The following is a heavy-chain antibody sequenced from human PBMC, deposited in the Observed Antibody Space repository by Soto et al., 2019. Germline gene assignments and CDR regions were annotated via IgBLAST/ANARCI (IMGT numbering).Heavy chain of an antibody. J-gene: IGHJ4*02. Sequence: QVQLVQAGAEVKKPGASVKVSCKASGYTFTSYGISWVRQAPGQGREWMGWISAYNGNTNYAQKLQGRVTMTTDTSTSTADMELRSLRSDDTAVYYCARTTLLWFGEVPYYFDYWGQGTLVTFSS. CDR1: GYTFTSYG. CDR3: ARTTLLWFGEVPYYFDY. D-gene: IGHD3-10*01. CDR2: ISAYNGNT. V-gene: IGHV1-18*01.